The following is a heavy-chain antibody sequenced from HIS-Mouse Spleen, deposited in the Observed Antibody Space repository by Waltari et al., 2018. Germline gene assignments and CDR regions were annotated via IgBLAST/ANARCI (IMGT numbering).Heavy chain of an antibody. D-gene: IGHD6-13*01. CDR1: GGSISSSSDY. V-gene: IGHV4-39*07. Sequence: QLQLQESGPGLVKPSETLSLTRTVSGGSISSSSDYWGWIRQPPGKGLEWIGSIDYSGSTSTHPSLKSRVTISVDPSKNQFSLTLSSVTAADTAVYYGAREIPYSSSWYDWYFDLWGRGTLVTVSS. J-gene: IGHJ2*01. CDR2: IDYSGST. CDR3: AREIPYSSSWYDWYFDL.